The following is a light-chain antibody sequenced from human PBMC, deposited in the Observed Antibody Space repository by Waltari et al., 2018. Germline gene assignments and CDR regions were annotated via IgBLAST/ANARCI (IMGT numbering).Light chain of an antibody. CDR3: QQRSNWTSHT. Sequence: EIVLTQSPDTLSLSPGDTATLSCRASQSVGSYLAWYQQKPGHPPRLLIYDASNRATGVPDRFRGSGSGTDFTLTISSLEAEDFAVYFCQQRSNWTSHTFGQGARLDIK. J-gene: IGKJ2*01. V-gene: IGKV3-11*01. CDR1: QSVGSY. CDR2: DAS.